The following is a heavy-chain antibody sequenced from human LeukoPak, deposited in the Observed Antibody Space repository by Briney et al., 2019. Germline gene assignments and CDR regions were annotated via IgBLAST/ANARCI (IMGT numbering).Heavy chain of an antibody. J-gene: IGHJ5*02. CDR3: AKDQWSGFGYCSSTSCPLGWFDP. CDR1: GFTVSSNY. CDR2: IYSGAST. Sequence: SGGSLRLSCAASGFTVSSNYMSWVRQAPGKGLEWVSVIYSGASTYYADSVKGRFTISRDNSKNTLYLQMNSLRAEDTAVYYCAKDQWSGFGYCSSTSCPLGWFDPWGQGTLVTVSS. D-gene: IGHD2-2*01. V-gene: IGHV3-53*01.